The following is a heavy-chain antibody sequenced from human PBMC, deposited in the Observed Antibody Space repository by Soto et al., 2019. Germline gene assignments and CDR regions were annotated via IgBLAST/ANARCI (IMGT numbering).Heavy chain of an antibody. Sequence: EVQLVESGGGLVQPGGSLRLSCAASGFSVSNLFMTWVRQAPGKGLEWVSVISSDGSTYYADSVKGRFTISRANSQNALYREMNSLRAGDTAVYYCARETLGGAYAFRPGGEGTLVTFAS. V-gene: IGHV3-66*01. CDR3: ARETLGGAYAFRP. D-gene: IGHD3-3*01. J-gene: IGHJ4*02. CDR1: GFSVSNLF. CDR2: ISSDGST.